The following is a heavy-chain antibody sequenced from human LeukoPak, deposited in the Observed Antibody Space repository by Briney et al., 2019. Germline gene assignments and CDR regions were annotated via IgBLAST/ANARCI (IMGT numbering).Heavy chain of an antibody. CDR3: ARLLRVPFTEDAY. CDR1: GGSISTTHYH. Sequence: SETLSLTCTVSGGSISTTHYHWAWVCQPPGEGLEWIGSIYYGGITCYKPSLKRRLTLSVDTTNNQFSLSLRSVTAADTAVYYCARLLRVPFTEDAYWGQGALVTDSS. D-gene: IGHD2-8*02. J-gene: IGHJ4*02. V-gene: IGHV4-39*01. CDR2: IYYGGIT.